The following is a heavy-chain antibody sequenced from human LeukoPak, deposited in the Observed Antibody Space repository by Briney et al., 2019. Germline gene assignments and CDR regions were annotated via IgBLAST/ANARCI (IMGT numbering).Heavy chain of an antibody. CDR2: INPNSGGT. J-gene: IGHJ5*02. CDR3: AREGYCSSTSCPTYWFDP. CDR1: GYTFTGYY. V-gene: IGHV1-2*02. D-gene: IGHD2-2*01. Sequence: ASLKVSCKASGYTFTGYYMHWVRQAPGRGLEWMGWINPNSGGTNYAQKFQGRVTMTRDTSISTAYMELSRLRSDDTAVYYCAREGYCSSTSCPTYWFDPWGQGTLVTVSS.